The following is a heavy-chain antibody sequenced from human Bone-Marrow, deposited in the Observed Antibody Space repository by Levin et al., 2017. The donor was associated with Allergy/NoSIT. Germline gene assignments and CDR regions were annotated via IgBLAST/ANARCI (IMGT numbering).Heavy chain of an antibody. V-gene: IGHV3-23*01. CDR1: GFTFSTYA. CDR3: ATDNDCIWGSPPFR. CDR2: VSCGGGST. Sequence: GESLKISCAASGFTFSTYAMGWVRQAPGKGLEWASGVSCGGGSTYYADSVKGRFTISRDNSKNTLYLQMNSLRAEDTGVYYCATDNDCIWGSPPFRWGRGTLVTVSS. J-gene: IGHJ4*02. D-gene: IGHD3-16*01.